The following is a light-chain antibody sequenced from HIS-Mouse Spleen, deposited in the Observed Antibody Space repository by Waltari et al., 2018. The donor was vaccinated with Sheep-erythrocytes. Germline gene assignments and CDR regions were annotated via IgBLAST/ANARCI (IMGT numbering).Light chain of an antibody. CDR3: CSYAGSSTPWV. V-gene: IGLV2-23*01. CDR1: SRDVGSYNL. CDR2: EGS. J-gene: IGLJ3*02. Sequence: QSALTQPASVSGSPGQSITISCTGTSRDVGSYNLVSWYQQHPVKAPKLMIYEGSKRPSGVSNRFSGSKSGNTASLTISGLQAEDEADYYCCSYAGSSTPWVFGGGTKLTVL.